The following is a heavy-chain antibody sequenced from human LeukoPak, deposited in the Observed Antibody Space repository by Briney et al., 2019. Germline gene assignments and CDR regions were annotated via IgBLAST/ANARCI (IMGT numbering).Heavy chain of an antibody. CDR3: ARGAVMALWFDP. D-gene: IGHD3-16*01. V-gene: IGHV1-69*05. CDR1: GGTFSSYA. CDR2: IIPIFGTA. Sequence: SVKVSRKASGGTFSSYAISWVRQAPGQGLEWMGRIIPIFGTANYAQKFQGRVTITTDESTSTAYMGLSSLRSEDTAVYYCARGAVMALWFDPWGQGTLVTVSS. J-gene: IGHJ5*02.